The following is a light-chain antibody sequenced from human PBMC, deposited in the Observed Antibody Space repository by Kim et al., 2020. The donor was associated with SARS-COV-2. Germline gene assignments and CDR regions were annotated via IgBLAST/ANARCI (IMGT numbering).Light chain of an antibody. CDR2: YDS. V-gene: IGLV3-21*04. CDR3: QVWDSSAESLV. CDR1: NIGSKS. Sequence: SYELTQPPSVSVAPGQTARVTCGGDNIGSKSVHWYQQKAGQAPVLVIYYDSARPSGIPERFSGSNSGNIATLAISRVEAGDEADYYCQVWDSSAESLVFGGGTQLTVL. J-gene: IGLJ3*02.